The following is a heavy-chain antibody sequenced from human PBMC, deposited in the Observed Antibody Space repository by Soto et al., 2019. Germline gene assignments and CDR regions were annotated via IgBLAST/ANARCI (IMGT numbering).Heavy chain of an antibody. CDR3: AKEVPLNSSSWYHYYYGMDV. CDR2: ISWNSGSI. CDR1: GFTFDDYA. J-gene: IGHJ6*02. V-gene: IGHV3-9*01. Sequence: GGSLRLSCAASGFTFDDYAMHWVRQAPGKGLEWVSGISWNSGSIGYADSVKGRFTISRDNAKNSLYLQMNSLRAEDTALYYCAKEVPLNSSSWYHYYYGMDVWGQGTTVTVSS. D-gene: IGHD6-13*01.